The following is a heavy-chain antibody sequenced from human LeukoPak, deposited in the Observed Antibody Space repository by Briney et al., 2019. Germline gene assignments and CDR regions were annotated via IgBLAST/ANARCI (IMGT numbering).Heavy chain of an antibody. CDR1: KFTFSNYG. J-gene: IGHJ4*02. Sequence: GGSLRLSCTASKFTFSNYGMQWVRQAPGKGLEWVAVISYDGSKKYYGDSVKGRFIISRDNSKDTLYLQMNSLRAEDTALYYCARKTGYSSAWSLDYWGQGTLVTVSS. CDR2: ISYDGSKK. D-gene: IGHD6-19*01. V-gene: IGHV3-30*03. CDR3: ARKTGYSSAWSLDY.